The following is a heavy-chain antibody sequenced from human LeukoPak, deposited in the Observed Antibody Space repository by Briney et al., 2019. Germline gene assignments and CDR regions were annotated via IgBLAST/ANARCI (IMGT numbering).Heavy chain of an antibody. CDR2: IHTSGST. CDR1: GVSISSYY. D-gene: IGHD3-10*01. J-gene: IGHJ6*03. Sequence: SETLSLTCTVSGVSISSYYWSWIRQPAGKGLEWIGRIHTSGSTKYNPSLKSRVTISVDTSKNQFSLKLSSVTAADTAVHYCARDQYYYGSGSLYMDVWGKGTTVTISS. CDR3: ARDQYYYGSGSLYMDV. V-gene: IGHV4-4*07.